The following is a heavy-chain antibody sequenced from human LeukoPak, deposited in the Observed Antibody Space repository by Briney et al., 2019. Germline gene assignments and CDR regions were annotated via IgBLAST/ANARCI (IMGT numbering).Heavy chain of an antibody. D-gene: IGHD2-21*01. CDR1: GYTFTSYG. CDR2: ISAYNGNT. J-gene: IGHJ4*02. V-gene: IGHV1-18*01. Sequence: ASVKVSCKASGYTFTSYGISWVRQAPVQGLECMGWISAYNGNTNYAPKIQGRVTTTTDTSTGTAYMELRSLRSGDTAVYFCARGRQCGYWGQGTLGTVSP. CDR3: ARGRQCGY.